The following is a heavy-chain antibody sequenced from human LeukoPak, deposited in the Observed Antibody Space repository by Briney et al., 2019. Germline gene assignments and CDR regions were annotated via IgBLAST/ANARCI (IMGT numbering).Heavy chain of an antibody. J-gene: IGHJ5*02. CDR1: GLTLRNYW. CDR2: FSNDGSST. CDR3: AKDLDRLAAANWFDP. V-gene: IGHV3-74*01. D-gene: IGHD6-13*01. Sequence: GGSLRLSCAASGLTLRNYWMHWVRQAPGKGLVWVSLFSNDGSSTSYADSVKGRFTISRDNSKTTLYLQMNSLRAEDTAVYYCAKDLDRLAAANWFDPWGQGTLVTVSS.